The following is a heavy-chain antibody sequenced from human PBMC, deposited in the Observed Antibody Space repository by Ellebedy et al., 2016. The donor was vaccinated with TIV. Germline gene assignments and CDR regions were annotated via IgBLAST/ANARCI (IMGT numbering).Heavy chain of an antibody. CDR3: ARVSGYCDY. CDR2: INHSGST. V-gene: IGHV4-34*01. D-gene: IGHD3-22*01. J-gene: IGHJ4*02. CDR1: GGSFSGYY. Sequence: MPSETLSLTCAVYGGSFSGYYWSWIRQPPGKGLEWIGEINHSGSTNYNPSLKSRVTVSVDTSKNQFSLKLSSVTAADTAVYYCARVSGYCDYWGQGTLVTVSS.